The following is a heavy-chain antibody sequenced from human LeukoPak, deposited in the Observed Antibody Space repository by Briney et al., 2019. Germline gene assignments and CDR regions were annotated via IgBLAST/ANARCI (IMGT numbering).Heavy chain of an antibody. V-gene: IGHV1-69*13. D-gene: IGHD2/OR15-2a*01. CDR2: IIPIFGTA. CDR1: GGTFSSYA. Sequence: SVKVSCTASGGTFSSYAISWVRQAPGQGLEWMGGIIPIFGTANYAQKFQGRVTITADESTSTAYMELSSLRSEDTAVYYCARGQNPGFRYYGMDVWGQGTTVTVSS. CDR3: ARGQNPGFRYYGMDV. J-gene: IGHJ6*02.